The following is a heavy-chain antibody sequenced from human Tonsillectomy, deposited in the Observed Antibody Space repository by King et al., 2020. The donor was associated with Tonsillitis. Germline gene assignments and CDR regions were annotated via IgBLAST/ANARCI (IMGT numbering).Heavy chain of an antibody. CDR2: IDPSDSYS. V-gene: IGHV5-10-1*01. Sequence: QLVQSGAEVKKPGESLRISCKGSGYSFTTYWISWVRQMPGKGLEWMGRIDPSDSYSNYSPSFQGHVTISADKSISTAYLQWYSLKASDTAVYYCAISSSQSAEHFQHWGQGTLVTVSS. CDR3: AISSSQSAEHFQH. CDR1: GYSFTTYW. J-gene: IGHJ1*01. D-gene: IGHD6-13*01.